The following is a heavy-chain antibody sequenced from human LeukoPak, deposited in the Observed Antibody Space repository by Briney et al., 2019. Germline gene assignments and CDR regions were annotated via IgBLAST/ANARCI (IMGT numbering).Heavy chain of an antibody. J-gene: IGHJ4*02. Sequence: GGSLRLSCAASGFTFSGYWMHWVRQAPGKGLVWVSRINSDGSSTSYADSVKGRFTISRDNAKDTLYLQMNSLRAEDTAVYYCARDTDTVTTILDYWGQGTLVTVSS. V-gene: IGHV3-74*01. CDR2: INSDGSST. CDR1: GFTFSGYW. CDR3: ARDTDTVTTILDY. D-gene: IGHD4-17*01.